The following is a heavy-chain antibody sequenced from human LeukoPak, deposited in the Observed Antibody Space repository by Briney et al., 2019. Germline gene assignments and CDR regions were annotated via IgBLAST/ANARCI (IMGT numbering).Heavy chain of an antibody. CDR2: IYYSGST. CDR1: GGSISSGDYY. V-gene: IGHV4-30-4*08. D-gene: IGHD3-9*01. J-gene: IGHJ5*02. Sequence: SETLSLTCTVSGGSISSGDYYWSWIRQPPGKGLEWIGYIYYSGSTYYNPSLKSRVTISVGTSKNQFSLKLSSVTAADTAVYYCARESPMYYDILTGSWFDPWGQGTLVTVSS. CDR3: ARESPMYYDILTGSWFDP.